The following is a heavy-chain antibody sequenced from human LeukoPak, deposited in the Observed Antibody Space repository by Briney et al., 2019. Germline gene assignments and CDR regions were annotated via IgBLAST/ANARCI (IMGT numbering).Heavy chain of an antibody. CDR2: IYHSGST. V-gene: IGHV4-38-2*02. D-gene: IGHD2-2*01. CDR1: GYSVSSGYY. J-gene: IGHJ6*03. Sequence: SETLSLTCTVSGYSVSSGYYWGWIRQPPGKGLEWIGSIYHSGSTYYNPSLKSRVTISVDTSKSQFSLKLSSVTAADTAVYYCARTMRDYYYYMDVWGKGTTVTVSS. CDR3: ARTMRDYYYYMDV.